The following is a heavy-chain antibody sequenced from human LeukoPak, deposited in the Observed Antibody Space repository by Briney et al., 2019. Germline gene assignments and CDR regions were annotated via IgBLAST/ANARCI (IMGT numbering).Heavy chain of an antibody. Sequence: GESLKISCQGSGYSFNNYWIGWVRQMPGKGLEWMGNIYPGDSDTRYSPSFQGQVTISADKSISTAYLQWSSLKASATAMYYCARRRGDGYNSPFDYWGQGTLVTVSS. J-gene: IGHJ4*02. CDR3: ARRRGDGYNSPFDY. V-gene: IGHV5-51*01. CDR2: IYPGDSDT. CDR1: GYSFNNYW. D-gene: IGHD5-24*01.